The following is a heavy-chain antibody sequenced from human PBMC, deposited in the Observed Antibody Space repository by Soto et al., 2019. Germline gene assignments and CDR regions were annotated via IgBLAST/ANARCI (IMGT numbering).Heavy chain of an antibody. CDR1: GGAFSSYA. V-gene: IGHV1-69*13. CDR2: IIPIFGTA. CDR3: ARRQSNGYNRYFDS. Sequence: GDSVKVCFKAYGGAFSSYAISLVRQAPGQGLEWMGGIIPIFGTANYAQKFHGRVTITADESTSTAYMELSNLRPEDTAVYYCARRQSNGYNRYFDSWGQGTMVTVSS. D-gene: IGHD5-12*01. J-gene: IGHJ4*02.